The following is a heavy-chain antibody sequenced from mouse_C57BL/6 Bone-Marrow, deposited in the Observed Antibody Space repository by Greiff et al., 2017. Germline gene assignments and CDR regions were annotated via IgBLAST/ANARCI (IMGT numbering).Heavy chain of an antibody. V-gene: IGHV1-64*01. CDR3: ARNAYYSNWDY. D-gene: IGHD2-5*01. J-gene: IGHJ2*01. CDR2: IHPNSGST. CDR1: GYTFTSYW. Sequence: QVQLQQPGAELVKPGASVKLSCKASGYTFTSYWMHWVKQRPGQGLEWIGMIHPNSGSTNYNKKFKSKATMTVDKSSSTAYMQLSSLTSEDSVVYYCARNAYYSNWDYWGQGTTLTVSS.